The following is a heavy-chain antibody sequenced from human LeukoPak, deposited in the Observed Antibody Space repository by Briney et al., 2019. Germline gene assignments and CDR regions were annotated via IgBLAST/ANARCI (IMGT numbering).Heavy chain of an antibody. CDR2: IYYSGST. CDR3: ARDFPLFVGVGATSEVLDPD. D-gene: IGHD1-26*01. J-gene: IGHJ4*02. V-gene: IGHV4-39*07. Sequence: SETLSLTCTVSGGSISSSSYYWGWIRQPPGKGLEWIGSIYYSGSTYYNPSLKSRVTISVDTSKNQFSLKLSSVTAADTAVYYCARDFPLFVGVGATSEVLDPDWGQGTLVTVSS. CDR1: GGSISSSSYY.